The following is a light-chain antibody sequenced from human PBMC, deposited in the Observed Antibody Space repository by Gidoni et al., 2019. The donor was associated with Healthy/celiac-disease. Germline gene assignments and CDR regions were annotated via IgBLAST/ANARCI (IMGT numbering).Light chain of an antibody. J-gene: IGKJ1*01. Sequence: EIVLTQSPGTLSLFPGERATLSCRASQRVSSSYLAWYPQKPGQAPRLLIYGASSRATGIPDRFSGSGSGTDFTLTISRLEPEDFAVYYCQQYGSSWTFGQGTKVEIK. CDR2: GAS. V-gene: IGKV3-20*01. CDR1: QRVSSSY. CDR3: QQYGSSWT.